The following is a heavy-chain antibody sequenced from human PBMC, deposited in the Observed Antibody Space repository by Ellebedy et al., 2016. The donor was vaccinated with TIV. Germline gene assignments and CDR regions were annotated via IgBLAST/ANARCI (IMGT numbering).Heavy chain of an antibody. CDR2: ISYDGSNK. CDR1: GFTISSYA. D-gene: IGHD3-22*01. Sequence: GGSLRLSCVASGFTISSYAMHWVRQAPGKGLEWVAVISYDGSNKYYADSVKGRFTISRDNSKNTLYLQMNSLRAEDTAVYYCARVGFLAFTMIYGGAFDIWGQGTMVTVSS. J-gene: IGHJ3*02. CDR3: ARVGFLAFTMIYGGAFDI. V-gene: IGHV3-30-3*01.